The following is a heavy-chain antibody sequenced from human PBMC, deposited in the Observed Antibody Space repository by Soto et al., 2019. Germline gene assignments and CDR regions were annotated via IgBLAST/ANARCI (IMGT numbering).Heavy chain of an antibody. D-gene: IGHD6-19*01. CDR2: IRSKANSYAT. CDR3: GIAVAGSGWYFDY. Sequence: EVQLVESGGGLVQPGGSLKLSCAASGFTFSGSAMHWVRQASGKGLEWVGRIRSKANSYATAYAASVKGRFTISRDDSKKTAYLQMNSLKTEDTAVYYCGIAVAGSGWYFDYWGQGTLVTVSS. CDR1: GFTFSGSA. J-gene: IGHJ4*02. V-gene: IGHV3-73*01.